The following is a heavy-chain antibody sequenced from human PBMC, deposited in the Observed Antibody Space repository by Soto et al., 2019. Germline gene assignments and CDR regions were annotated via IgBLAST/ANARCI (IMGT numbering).Heavy chain of an antibody. CDR3: ATVEPHNDFWSANYYFAY. CDR1: GGSISSGGYY. Sequence: ASETLSLTCTVSGGSISSGGYYWSWIRQHPGKGLEWIGYIYYSGSTYYNPSLKSRVTISVDTSKNQFSLKMTSVTAADTAVYFCATVEPHNDFWSANYYFAYWGQGTLVTVSS. V-gene: IGHV4-31*03. J-gene: IGHJ4*02. D-gene: IGHD3-3*01. CDR2: IYYSGST.